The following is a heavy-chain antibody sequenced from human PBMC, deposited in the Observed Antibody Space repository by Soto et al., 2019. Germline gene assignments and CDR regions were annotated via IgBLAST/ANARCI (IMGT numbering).Heavy chain of an antibody. V-gene: IGHV3-23*01. Sequence: SLTLSFAASGFTFSRYAISRVRQSPGKGLEWGLAISCSSGSTYYADSVKGRFTISRDNYRNKLYLQMNSLRAEDTAVYYCAKDPGNYDYVWGSSGWFDPLGQGTLVTVSS. D-gene: IGHD3-16*01. CDR2: ISCSSGST. J-gene: IGHJ5*02. CDR1: GFTFSRYA. CDR3: AKDPGNYDYVWGSSGWFDP.